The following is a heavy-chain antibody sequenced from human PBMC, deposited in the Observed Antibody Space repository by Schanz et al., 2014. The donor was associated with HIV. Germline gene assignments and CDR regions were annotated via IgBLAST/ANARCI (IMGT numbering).Heavy chain of an antibody. CDR1: GFTFSDYW. V-gene: IGHV3-7*03. D-gene: IGHD3-10*02. CDR2: INHDGSVK. J-gene: IGHJ6*02. Sequence: EVQLVESGGGLVQPGGSLRLSCAASGFTFSDYWMSWVRQAPGKGLEWVANINHDGSVKGYLASVKGRVTISRDNSKNTLYLQMNSLRSEDTAVYYCARCSGSNYSPCHNYYGLDVWGQGNLVTVS. CDR3: ARCSGSNYSPCHNYYGLDV.